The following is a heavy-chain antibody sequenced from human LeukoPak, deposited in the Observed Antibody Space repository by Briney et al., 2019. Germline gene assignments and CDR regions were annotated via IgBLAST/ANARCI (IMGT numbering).Heavy chain of an antibody. CDR2: IYYTGTT. V-gene: IGHV4-61*08. CDR3: VRSGYYHSGVYNWWFDP. CDR1: GGSISSGGYY. J-gene: IGHJ5*02. Sequence: SETLSLTCTVSGGSISSGGYYWSWIRQHPGEGLEWIGNIYYTGTTYYNPSLKSRVTISVDTSNNQFSLKLSSVTAADTAVYYCVRSGYYHSGVYNWWFDPWGQGTLVTVSS. D-gene: IGHD3-22*01.